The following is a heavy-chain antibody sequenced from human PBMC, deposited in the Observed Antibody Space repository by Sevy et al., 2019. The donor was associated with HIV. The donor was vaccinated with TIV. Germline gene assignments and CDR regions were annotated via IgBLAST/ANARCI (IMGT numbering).Heavy chain of an antibody. V-gene: IGHV3-15*04. J-gene: IGHJ4*02. D-gene: IGHD3-3*01. CDR1: GITFNNAW. CDR3: TTKGDFWSGYQYFDY. CDR2: IESKADGETT. Sequence: AGSLRLSCAASGITFNNAWMTWVRQAPGKGLEWVGRIESKADGETTDYAAPVKDRLTISRDDSKKTRFLQMSSPKSEGTAVYICTTKGDFWSGYQYFDYWGQGTLVTVSS.